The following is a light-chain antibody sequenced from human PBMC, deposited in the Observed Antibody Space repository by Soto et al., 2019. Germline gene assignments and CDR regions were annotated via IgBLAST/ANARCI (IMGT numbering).Light chain of an antibody. CDR3: QQYGSARFT. J-gene: IGKJ3*01. CDR2: GAS. CDR1: QSVSSSY. V-gene: IGKV3-20*01. Sequence: EIVLTQSPGTLSLSPGERATLSCRASQSVSSSYLAWYQQKPGQAPRLLIYGASSRATGIPDRFSGSGSGTDSTLTISRLEPEDCAVYYGQQYGSARFTFGPGTKVDIK.